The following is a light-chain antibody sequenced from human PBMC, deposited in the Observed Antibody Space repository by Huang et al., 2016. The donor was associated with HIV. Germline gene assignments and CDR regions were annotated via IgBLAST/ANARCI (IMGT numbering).Light chain of an antibody. J-gene: IGKJ1*01. CDR3: QQYYSSPET. V-gene: IGKV4-1*01. CDR2: WAS. Sequence: DIVMTQSPDSLAVSLGERATINCKSSQSVLYSSNNKNYLAWYQQKPGQPPRLLIYWASTRASGVPDRFSGHGSVTVFTLTISSLQAEDVAVYYCQQYYSSPETFGQGTKVEIK. CDR1: QSVLYSSNNKNY.